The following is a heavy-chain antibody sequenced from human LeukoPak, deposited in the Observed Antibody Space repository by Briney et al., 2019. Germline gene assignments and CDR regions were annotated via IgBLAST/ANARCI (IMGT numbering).Heavy chain of an antibody. CDR2: IYYSGST. J-gene: IGHJ6*02. Sequence: SETLSLTCTVSGGSISSYYWSWIRQPPGKGLEWIGYIYYSGSTNYNPSLKSRATISVDTSKNQFSLKLSSVTAADTAVYYCARALAWGDSWWYYYGMDVWGQGTTVTVSS. CDR1: GGSISSYY. D-gene: IGHD3/OR15-3a*01. V-gene: IGHV4-59*01. CDR3: ARALAWGDSWWYYYGMDV.